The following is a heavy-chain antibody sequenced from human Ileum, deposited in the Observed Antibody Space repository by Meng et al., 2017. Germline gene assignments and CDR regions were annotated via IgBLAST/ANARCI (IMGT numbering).Heavy chain of an antibody. D-gene: IGHD6-13*01. CDR2: FIPLFGST. CDR3: AIRFEDSSSWAFDY. V-gene: IGHV1-69*05. J-gene: IGHJ4*02. Sequence: SVKVSCKASGGTFSNYAISWVRQAPGQGLECMGGFIPLFGSTYFAQKFQGRLTISTDESTSTAYLELSSLRSEDTAVYYCAIRFEDSSSWAFDYLGQGTLVTVSS. CDR1: GGTFSNYA.